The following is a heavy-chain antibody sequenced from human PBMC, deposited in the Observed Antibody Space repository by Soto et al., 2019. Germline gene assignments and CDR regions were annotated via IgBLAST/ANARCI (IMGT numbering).Heavy chain of an antibody. V-gene: IGHV1-58*01. CDR3: ATGGMTTVVNYYYGMDV. D-gene: IGHD4-17*01. CDR2: IVVGSGNT. CDR1: GFTFTSSA. Sequence: QMQLVQSGPEVKKPGTSVKVSCKASGFTFTSSAVQWVRQARGQRLEWIGWIVVGSGNTNYAQKFQERVTITRVMTTSTAYMELSSLRSEDTAVYYCATGGMTTVVNYYYGMDVWGQGTTVTVSS. J-gene: IGHJ6*02.